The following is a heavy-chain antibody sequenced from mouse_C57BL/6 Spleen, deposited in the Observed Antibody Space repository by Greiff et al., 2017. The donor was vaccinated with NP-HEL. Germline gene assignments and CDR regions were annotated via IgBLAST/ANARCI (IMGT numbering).Heavy chain of an antibody. Sequence: EVKLMESGGGLVQPKGSLKLSCAASGFSFNTYAMNWVRQAPGKGLEWVARIRSKSNNYATYYADSVKDRFTISRDDSESMLYLQMNNLKTEDTAMYYCVRPPYDYDGEFAYWGQGTLVTVSA. CDR2: IRSKSNNYAT. CDR3: VRPPYDYDGEFAY. CDR1: GFSFNTYA. D-gene: IGHD2-4*01. J-gene: IGHJ3*01. V-gene: IGHV10-1*01.